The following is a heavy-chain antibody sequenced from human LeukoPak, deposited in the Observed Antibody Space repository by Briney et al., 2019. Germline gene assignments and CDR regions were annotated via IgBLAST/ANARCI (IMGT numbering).Heavy chain of an antibody. CDR2: ISGSGGST. D-gene: IGHD6-13*01. V-gene: IGHV3-23*01. CDR3: ARDIMDSSWFDY. J-gene: IGHJ4*02. Sequence: TGGSLRLSCAASGFTFSSYAMSWVRQAPGKGLEWVSAISGSGGSTYYADSVKGRFTISRDNSKNTLYLQMNSLRAEDTAVYYCARDIMDSSWFDYWGQGTLVTVSS. CDR1: GFTFSSYA.